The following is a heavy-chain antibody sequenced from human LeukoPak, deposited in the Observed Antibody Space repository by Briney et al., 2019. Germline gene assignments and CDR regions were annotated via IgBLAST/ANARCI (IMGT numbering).Heavy chain of an antibody. CDR2: INSDGSRT. CDR1: GFTFSSYW. CDR3: ARVGARLGAFDI. Sequence: PGGSLRLSCAVSGFTFSSYWMHWVRQAPGKGLVWVSRINSDGSRTTYADSVKGRFTISRDNAKNTLYLQMNSLRAEDTAVYYCARVGARLGAFDIWGQGTMVTVSS. D-gene: IGHD6-25*01. V-gene: IGHV3-74*01. J-gene: IGHJ3*02.